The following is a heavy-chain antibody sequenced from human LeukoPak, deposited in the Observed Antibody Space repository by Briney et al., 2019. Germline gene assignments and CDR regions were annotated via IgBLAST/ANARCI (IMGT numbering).Heavy chain of an antibody. CDR3: ARTSMIAVHFDY. V-gene: IGHV4-59*08. CDR2: IYYSGST. J-gene: IGHJ4*02. CDR1: GGSISSYY. Sequence: SETLSLTCTVSGGSISSYYWSWIRQPPGKGLEWIGYIYYSGSTYYNPSLKSRVTISVDTSKNQFSLKLSSVTAADTAVYYCARTSMIAVHFDYWGQGTLVTVSS. D-gene: IGHD3-22*01.